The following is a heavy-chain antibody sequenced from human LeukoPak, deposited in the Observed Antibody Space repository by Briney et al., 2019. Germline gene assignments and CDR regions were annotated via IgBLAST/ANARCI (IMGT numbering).Heavy chain of an antibody. CDR3: AKRGVVIRAVLVVGFHKEAYYFDS. D-gene: IGHD2-15*01. J-gene: IGHJ4*02. CDR1: GITLSNYG. CDR2: ISDRGGST. Sequence: GGSLRLSCVVSGITLSNYGMSWVRQAPGKGLEWVAGISDRGGSTNYADSVKGRFTISRDNPKNTLYLQMNSLRSEDTAVYYCAKRGVVIRAVLVVGFHKEAYYFDSWGQGALVTVSS. V-gene: IGHV3-23*01.